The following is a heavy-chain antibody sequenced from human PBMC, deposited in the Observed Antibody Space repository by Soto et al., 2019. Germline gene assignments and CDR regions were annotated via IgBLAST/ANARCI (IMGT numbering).Heavy chain of an antibody. CDR1: GGTFSSYR. CDR3: ARDSGATLSSS. J-gene: IGHJ4*02. V-gene: IGHV1-69*01. D-gene: IGHD6-13*01. CDR2: IVPIYRTA. Sequence: QVQLVQSGPEVKKPGSSVKVSCKASGGTFSSYRINWVRQAPGHGLEWVGGIVPIYRTADYAQKFQGRVTITADESARTAYMELRSLKSQDTAVYYCARDSGATLSSSWGQGTLVTVSS.